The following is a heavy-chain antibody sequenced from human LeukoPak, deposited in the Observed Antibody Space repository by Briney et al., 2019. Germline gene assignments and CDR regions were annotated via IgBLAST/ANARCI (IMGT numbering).Heavy chain of an antibody. J-gene: IGHJ4*02. CDR3: ATYYYDSSGYYRAGYYFDY. CDR1: GGTFSGYA. V-gene: IGHV1-69*04. D-gene: IGHD3-22*01. Sequence: ASVKVSCKASGGTFSGYAISWVRQAPGQGLEWMGRIIPIFGIANYAQKFQGRVTITADKSTSTAYMELSSLRSEDTAVYYCATYYYDSSGYYRAGYYFDYWGQGTLVTVSS. CDR2: IIPIFGIA.